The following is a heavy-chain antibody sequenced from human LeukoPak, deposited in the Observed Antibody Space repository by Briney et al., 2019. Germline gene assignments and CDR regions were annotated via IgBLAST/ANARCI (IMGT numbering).Heavy chain of an antibody. Sequence: SETLSLTCTVSGGSISSSSYYCGWIRQPPGKGLGWIGEINHSGSTNYNPSLQSRVTISVDTSKNQFSLKLNSVTGADTAVYYCARSFTIVGEVMPDYWGQGTLVTVSS. D-gene: IGHD3-3*01. CDR2: INHSGST. CDR1: GGSISSSSYY. V-gene: IGHV4-39*07. CDR3: ARSFTIVGEVMPDY. J-gene: IGHJ4*02.